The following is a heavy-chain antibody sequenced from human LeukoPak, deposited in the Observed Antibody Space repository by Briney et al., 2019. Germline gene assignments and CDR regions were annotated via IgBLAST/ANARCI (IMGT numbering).Heavy chain of an antibody. D-gene: IGHD1-26*01. CDR1: GFTISNYW. V-gene: IGHV3-7*01. CDR2: IKKDGSEC. J-gene: IGHJ3*02. Sequence: GGSLRLSCAASGFTISNYWMSWVRKAPGKGLEWVANIKKDGSECSYVDSVKGRFTISRDNTKNSLYLQMNSLRAEDTAVYYCASTHTVVGAAVCDIWDKETMDSVST. CDR3: ASTHTVVGAAVCDI.